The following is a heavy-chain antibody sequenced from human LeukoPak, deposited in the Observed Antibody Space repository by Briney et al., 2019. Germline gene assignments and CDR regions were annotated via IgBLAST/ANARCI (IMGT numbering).Heavy chain of an antibody. V-gene: IGHV3-30*03. CDR2: ISYDGSNK. CDR1: GFTFSSYG. J-gene: IGHJ6*03. CDR3: ARSPIAAAAYYYYYYYMDV. D-gene: IGHD6-13*01. Sequence: GGSLRLSCAASGFTFSSYGMHWVRQAPGKGLEWVAVISYDGSNKYYADSVKGRFTISRDNSKNTLYLQMNSLRAEDTAVYYCARSPIAAAAYYYYYYYMDVWGKGTTVTVSS.